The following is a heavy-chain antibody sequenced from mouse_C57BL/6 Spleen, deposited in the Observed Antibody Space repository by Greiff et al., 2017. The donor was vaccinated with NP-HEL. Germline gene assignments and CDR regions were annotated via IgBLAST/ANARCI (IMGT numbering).Heavy chain of an antibody. CDR3: ARLYYGNYDAMDY. CDR2: ISSGSCTI. J-gene: IGHJ4*01. D-gene: IGHD2-1*01. Sequence: VQLKESGGGLVKPGGSLKLSCAASGFTFSDYGMHWVRQAPEKGLEWVAYISSGSCTIYYADTVKGRFTISRDNAKNTLFLQMTSLRSEDTAMYYCARLYYGNYDAMDYWGQGTSVTVSS. CDR1: GFTFSDYG. V-gene: IGHV5-17*01.